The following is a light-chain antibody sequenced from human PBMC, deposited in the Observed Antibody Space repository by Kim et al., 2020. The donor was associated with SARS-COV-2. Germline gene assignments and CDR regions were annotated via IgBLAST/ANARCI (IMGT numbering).Light chain of an antibody. V-gene: IGLV3-19*01. J-gene: IGLJ2*01. CDR3: NSRDSSDDQVI. Sequence: ALGQTVRIKCQGDSLRNYYASWSQQKPGQAPVLVIYGKNKRPSGIPDRFSGSTSGSTASLTITGAQAEDEADYYCNSRDSSDDQVIFGGGTKLTVL. CDR2: GKN. CDR1: SLRNYY.